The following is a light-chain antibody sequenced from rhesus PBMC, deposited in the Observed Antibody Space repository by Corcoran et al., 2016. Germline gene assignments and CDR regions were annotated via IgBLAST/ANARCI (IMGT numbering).Light chain of an antibody. V-gene: IGKV1-33*02. CDR2: AAS. CDR3: QQHTSYPLT. J-gene: IGKJ3*01. Sequence: DIQMTQSPSSLSASVGDRVTITCQASQGISRWLAWYQQKPGKAPKLLIYAASSLQSGVPSRVSGSGSGTDFTLPLSSLLPEDFATYYCQQHTSYPLTFGPGTKLDIK. CDR1: QGISRW.